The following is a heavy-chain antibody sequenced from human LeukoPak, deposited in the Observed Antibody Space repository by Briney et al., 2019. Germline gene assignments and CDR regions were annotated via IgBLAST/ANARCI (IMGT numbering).Heavy chain of an antibody. CDR2: ISSSSSYI. CDR3: ARAGRHYYDSSGYDDAFDI. Sequence: KPGGSLRLSCAASGFTFSSYSMNWVRQAPGKGLEWVSSISSSSSYIYYADSVKGRFTISRDNAKNSLYPQMNSLRAEDTAVYYCARAGRHYYDSSGYDDAFDIWGQGTMVTVSS. CDR1: GFTFSSYS. J-gene: IGHJ3*02. D-gene: IGHD3-22*01. V-gene: IGHV3-21*01.